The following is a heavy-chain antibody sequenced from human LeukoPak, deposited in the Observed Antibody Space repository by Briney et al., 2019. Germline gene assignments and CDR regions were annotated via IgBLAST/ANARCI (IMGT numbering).Heavy chain of an antibody. CDR2: IYYSGST. J-gene: IGHJ4*02. CDR3: ARLGVAAAGGEFDY. V-gene: IGHV4-34*01. CDR1: GGSFSGYY. D-gene: IGHD6-13*01. Sequence: SETLSLTCAVYGGSFSGYYWSWIRQPPGKGLEWIGSIYYSGSTYYNPSLKSRVTISVDTSKNQFSLKLSSVTAADTAVYYCARLGVAAAGGEFDYWGQGTLVTVSS.